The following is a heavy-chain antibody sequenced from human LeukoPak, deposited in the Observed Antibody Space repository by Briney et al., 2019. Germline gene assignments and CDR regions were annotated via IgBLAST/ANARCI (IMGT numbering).Heavy chain of an antibody. J-gene: IGHJ4*02. V-gene: IGHV5-51*01. CDR2: IYPADSES. Sequence: GESLKISCKGSGYSFTTYWIGWVRQMPGKGLEWMGIIYPADSESRYSPSLQGQVTISVDRSICTAYLQWSSLEASDTAMYYCARRYYYGSGRASQYYFDYWGQGTLVTVSS. D-gene: IGHD3-10*01. CDR3: ARRYYYGSGRASQYYFDY. CDR1: GYSFTTYW.